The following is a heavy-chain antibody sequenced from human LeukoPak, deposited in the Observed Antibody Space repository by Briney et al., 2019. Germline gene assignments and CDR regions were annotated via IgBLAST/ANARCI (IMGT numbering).Heavy chain of an antibody. J-gene: IGHJ4*02. D-gene: IGHD2/OR15-2a*01. CDR1: GFTFSSYA. Sequence: GGSLRLSCAASGFTFSSYAMSWVRQAPGKGLEWVSAISGSGTSTYNADSVKGRFTISRDNSKNTLYLQMNSLRVEDTAVYYCTKNILADYWGQGTLVTVLS. V-gene: IGHV3-23*01. CDR2: ISGSGTST. CDR3: TKNILADY.